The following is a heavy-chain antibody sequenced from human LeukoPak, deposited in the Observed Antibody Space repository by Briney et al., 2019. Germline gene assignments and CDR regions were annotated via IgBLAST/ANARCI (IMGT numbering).Heavy chain of an antibody. V-gene: IGHV3-21*01. CDR3: ATVTLESDYVYS. J-gene: IGHJ5*02. CDR1: GLTFSSYN. CDR2: ISSSSNYI. D-gene: IGHD4-17*01. Sequence: GGSLRLSCAASGLTFSSYNMNWVRQAPGKGLEWVSFISSSSNYIYYTDSVKGRFTISRDNAKNSLFLQMNSLRAEDTAVYYCATVTLESDYVYSWGQGTLVTVSS.